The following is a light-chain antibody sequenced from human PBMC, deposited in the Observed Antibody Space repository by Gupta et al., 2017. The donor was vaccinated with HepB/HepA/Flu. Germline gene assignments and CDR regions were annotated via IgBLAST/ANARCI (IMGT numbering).Light chain of an antibody. CDR3: QQHGTSPQT. CDR1: HSVSGNY. Sequence: EIVLTQSPVTLSLSPGERATLSCRASHSVSGNYLAWYQQKPGQAPRLLIYGTSSRATGIPDRFSGSGSGTEFTLTISRLEPEDFAVYCCQQHGTSPQTFGQGTKVEI. J-gene: IGKJ1*01. V-gene: IGKV3-20*01. CDR2: GTS.